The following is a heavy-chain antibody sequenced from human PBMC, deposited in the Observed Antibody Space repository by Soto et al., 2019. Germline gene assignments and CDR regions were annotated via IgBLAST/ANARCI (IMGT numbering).Heavy chain of an antibody. CDR1: GLIFGDYG. D-gene: IGHD6-13*01. J-gene: IGHJ5*02. V-gene: IGHV3-23*01. CDR2: ISNSGGST. CDR3: AKLRKGATGTEGFDP. Sequence: VQLLESGGGLVQPGGSLRLSCAASGLIFGDYGMSWIRRAPGKGLEWVSTISNSGGSTYYADSVKGRFTISRDNLRSIRDLEMNSLRVEDTAIYYCAKLRKGATGTEGFDPWGQGTLVTVSS.